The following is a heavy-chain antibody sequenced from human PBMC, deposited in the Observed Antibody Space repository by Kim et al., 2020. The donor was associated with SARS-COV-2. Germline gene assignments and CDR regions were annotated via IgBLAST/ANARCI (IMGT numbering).Heavy chain of an antibody. CDR2: ISYDGSNN. V-gene: IGHV3-30-3*01. CDR1: GFSFSDFP. J-gene: IGHJ4*02. CDR3: VRGYSGSLSQFDC. D-gene: IGHD3-10*01. Sequence: GGSLRLSCEASGFSFSDFPMEWVRQAPGKGLEWVAVISYDGSNNYYLDSVKGRFTVSIDNSKNTLYLQMSSLRPEDTAVYYCVRGYSGSLSQFDCWGQGT.